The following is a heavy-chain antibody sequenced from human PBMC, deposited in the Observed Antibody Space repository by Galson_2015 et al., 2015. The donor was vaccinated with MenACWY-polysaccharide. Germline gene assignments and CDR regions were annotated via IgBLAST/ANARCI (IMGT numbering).Heavy chain of an antibody. CDR1: GFTFSSYA. CDR3: AKDTGPGEYAYIWGTFDT. Sequence: SLRLSCAASGFTFSSYAMSWVRQAPGKGLEWVSGVSASGGSTVYTDSAKGRFTMSRDNSKRSLYLQMNSLRAEDTAVYYCAKDTGPGEYAYIWGTFDTWGRGTMVTVSS. D-gene: IGHD3-16*01. V-gene: IGHV3-23*01. CDR2: VSASGGST. J-gene: IGHJ3*02.